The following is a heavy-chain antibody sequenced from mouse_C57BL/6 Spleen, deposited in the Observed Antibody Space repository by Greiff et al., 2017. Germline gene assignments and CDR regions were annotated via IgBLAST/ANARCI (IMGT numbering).Heavy chain of an antibody. CDR3: TRDRDYGYGAGYYAMDY. Sequence: VKLVESGEGLVKPGGSLKLSCAASGFTFSSYAMSWVRQTPEKRLEWVAYISSGGDYIYYADTVKGRFTISRDNARNTLYLQMSSLKSEDTAMYYCTRDRDYGYGAGYYAMDYWGQGTSVTVSS. CDR1: GFTFSSYA. CDR2: ISSGGDYI. J-gene: IGHJ4*01. V-gene: IGHV5-9-1*02. D-gene: IGHD2-2*01.